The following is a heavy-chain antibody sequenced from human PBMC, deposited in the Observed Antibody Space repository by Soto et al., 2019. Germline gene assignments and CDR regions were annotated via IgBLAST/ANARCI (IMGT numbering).Heavy chain of an antibody. CDR1: GGTFSSFG. CDR2: IIPVFGRP. CDR3: AREASGYDF. D-gene: IGHD5-12*01. J-gene: IGHJ1*01. Sequence: SVKVSCKASGGTFSSFGISWVRQAPGQGLEWMGGIIPVFGRPNYAQRFRGRLAITADESTNTSYMELIDLTSEDTAVYYCAREASGYDFWGQGTQVTVSS. V-gene: IGHV1-69*13.